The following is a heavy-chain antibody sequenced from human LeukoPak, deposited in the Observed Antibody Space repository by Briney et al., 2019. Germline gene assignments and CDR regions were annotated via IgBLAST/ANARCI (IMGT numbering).Heavy chain of an antibody. CDR3: ARGVPYDSWSGPHYSDY. CDR1: RVTFSSYA. V-gene: IGHV3-7*01. J-gene: IGHJ4*02. CDR2: IKQDGSQE. Sequence: GGSVRLSCAASRVTFSSYAITWVRQAPGKGLEWVGDIKQDGSQEYYVDSVKGRFTISRDSAKNSLYLQMNSLRAEDTAVYYCARGVPYDSWSGPHYSDYWGQGTLVTVSS. D-gene: IGHD3-3*01.